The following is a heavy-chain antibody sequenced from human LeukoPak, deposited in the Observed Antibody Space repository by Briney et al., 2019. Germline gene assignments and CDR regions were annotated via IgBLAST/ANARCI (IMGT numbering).Heavy chain of an antibody. CDR2: INPSGGST. D-gene: IGHD2-2*01. V-gene: IGHV1-46*01. CDR3: ARDRIVVVPAAMAAGGGMDV. J-gene: IGHJ6*02. CDR1: GYTFTSYY. Sequence: ASVKVSCKASGYTFTSYYMHWVRQAPGQGLEWMGIINPSGGSTSYAQKFQGRVTMTRDTSTSTVYMELSSLRSEDTAVYYCARDRIVVVPAAMAAGGGMDVWGQGTTVTVSS.